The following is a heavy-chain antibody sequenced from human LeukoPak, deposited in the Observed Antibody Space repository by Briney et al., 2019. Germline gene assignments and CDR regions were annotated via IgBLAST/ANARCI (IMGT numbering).Heavy chain of an antibody. J-gene: IGHJ4*02. D-gene: IGHD3-16*01. Sequence: GGSLRLSCAASGFTFSSYAMHWVRQAPGKGLEWVAVISYDGSNKYYADSVKGRFTISRDNSKNTLYLQMNSLRAEDTAVYYCAKFMQLYYFDYWGQGTLVTVSS. CDR1: GFTFSSYA. CDR3: AKFMQLYYFDY. V-gene: IGHV3-30-3*02. CDR2: ISYDGSNK.